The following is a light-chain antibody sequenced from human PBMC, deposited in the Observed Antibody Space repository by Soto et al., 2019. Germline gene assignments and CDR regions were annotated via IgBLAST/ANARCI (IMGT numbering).Light chain of an antibody. J-gene: IGKJ1*01. CDR2: DAS. CDR3: HQYDSIVQT. V-gene: IGKV3-20*01. CDR1: QSVRNSL. Sequence: EIVLTQSPGTLSLSPGERATLSCRASQSVRNSLLAWYQQKPGQPPRLLIYDASTRATATPERFSGSGSGTDFTLTISRLEPEDFALYYCHQYDSIVQTLGQGTKVDIK.